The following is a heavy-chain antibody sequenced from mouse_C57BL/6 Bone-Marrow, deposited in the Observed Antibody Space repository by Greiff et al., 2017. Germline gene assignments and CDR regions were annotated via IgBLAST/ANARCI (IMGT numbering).Heavy chain of an antibody. CDR3: ARGNYEWYFDV. CDR1: GYTFTSYW. CDR2: IDPSDSYT. Sequence: VQLQQSGAELVMPGASVKLSCKASGYTFTSYWMHWVKQRPGQGLEWIGEIDPSDSYTNYNQKFKGKSTFTVDKSSSTAYMQLSSLTSEDSAVYYCARGNYEWYFDVWGTGTTVTVSS. D-gene: IGHD2-1*01. V-gene: IGHV1-69*01. J-gene: IGHJ1*03.